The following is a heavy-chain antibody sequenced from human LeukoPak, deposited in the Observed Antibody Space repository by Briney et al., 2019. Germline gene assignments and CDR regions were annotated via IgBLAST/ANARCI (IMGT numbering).Heavy chain of an antibody. D-gene: IGHD3-22*01. J-gene: IGHJ4*02. CDR3: AKDSMDYYDSSGWDY. Sequence: GGSLRLSCAASGFTFSNYWIHWVRQAPGKGLVWVSRIDNAGSITTYADSVKGRFTISRDNAENTLYLQMNSLRAEDTAVYYCAKDSMDYYDSSGWDYWGQGTLVTVSS. CDR2: IDNAGSIT. CDR1: GFTFSNYW. V-gene: IGHV3-74*03.